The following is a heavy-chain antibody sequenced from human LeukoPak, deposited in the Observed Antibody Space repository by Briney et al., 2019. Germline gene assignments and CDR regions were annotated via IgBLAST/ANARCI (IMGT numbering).Heavy chain of an antibody. CDR2: ISGSGVNT. D-gene: IGHD6-19*01. V-gene: IGHV3-23*01. CDR1: GFTFSSYA. Sequence: PGGSLRLSCAASGFTFSSYAMNWVRQASGKGLEWVSGISGSGVNTYYADSVKGRFTISRDNSKNTLYLQMNSLRAEDTAVYYCAKGSTVAGYLLYFDYWGQGTLVTVSS. J-gene: IGHJ4*02. CDR3: AKGSTVAGYLLYFDY.